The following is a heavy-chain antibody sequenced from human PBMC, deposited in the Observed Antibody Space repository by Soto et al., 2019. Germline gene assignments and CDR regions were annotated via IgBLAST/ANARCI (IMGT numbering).Heavy chain of an antibody. V-gene: IGHV4-34*01. CDR2: INHSGST. Sequence: SETLYLTCAVYGGSFNGYYCSWILLPPGKGLGWIGEINHSGSTNYNPSLKSRVTISVDTSKNQFSLKLSSVTAADTAVYYFTRGLRLIYGSGSYPGGYYYYYMVVWGKGTTVTVSS. CDR3: TRGLRLIYGSGSYPGGYYYYYMVV. CDR1: GGSFNGYY. J-gene: IGHJ6*03. D-gene: IGHD3-10*01.